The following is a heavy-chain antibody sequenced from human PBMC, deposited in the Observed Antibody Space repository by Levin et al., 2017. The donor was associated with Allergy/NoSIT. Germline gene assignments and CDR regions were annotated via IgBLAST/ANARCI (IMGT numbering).Heavy chain of an antibody. J-gene: IGHJ6*02. CDR3: ARPEATSRYYYYGMDV. CDR2: ISYDGSNK. V-gene: IGHV3-30*04. CDR1: GFTFSSYA. Sequence: GESLKISCAASGFTFSSYAMHWVRQAPGKGLEWVAVISYDGSNKYYADSVKGRFTISRDNSKNTLYLQMNSLRAEDTAVYYCARPEATSRYYYYGMDVWGQGTTVTVSS. D-gene: IGHD5-24*01.